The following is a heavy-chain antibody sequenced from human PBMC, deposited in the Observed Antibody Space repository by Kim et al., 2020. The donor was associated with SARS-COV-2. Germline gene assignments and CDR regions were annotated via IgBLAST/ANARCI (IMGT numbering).Heavy chain of an antibody. D-gene: IGHD3-3*01. J-gene: IGHJ1*01. Sequence: GGSLRLSCAASGFTFSGSAMHWVRQASGKGLEWVGRIRSKANSYATAYAASVKGRFTISRDDSKNTAYLQMNSLKTEDTAVYYCTRPQEEDFWSGYHLPTAEYFQHWGQGTLVTVSS. CDR1: GFTFSGSA. CDR3: TRPQEEDFWSGYHLPTAEYFQH. CDR2: IRSKANSYAT. V-gene: IGHV3-73*01.